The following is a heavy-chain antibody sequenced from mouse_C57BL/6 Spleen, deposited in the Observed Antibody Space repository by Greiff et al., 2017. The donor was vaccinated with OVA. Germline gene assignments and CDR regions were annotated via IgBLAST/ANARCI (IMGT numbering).Heavy chain of an antibody. V-gene: IGHV1-50*01. CDR3: ARYYSKGWYFDV. CDR2: IDPSDSYT. Sequence: VQLQQSGAELVKPGASVKLSCKASGYTFTSYWMQWVKQRPGQGLEWIGEIDPSDSYTNYNQKFKGKATLTVDTSSSTAYMQLSSLTSEDSAVYYCARYYSKGWYFDVWGTGTTVTVSS. CDR1: GYTFTSYW. J-gene: IGHJ1*03. D-gene: IGHD2-5*01.